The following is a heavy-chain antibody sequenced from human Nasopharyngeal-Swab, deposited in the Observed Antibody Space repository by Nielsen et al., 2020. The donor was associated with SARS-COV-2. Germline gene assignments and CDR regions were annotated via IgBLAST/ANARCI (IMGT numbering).Heavy chain of an antibody. CDR1: GYSFTSYW. J-gene: IGHJ6*02. V-gene: IGHV5-51*01. D-gene: IGHD2-15*01. CDR3: ARVGYCGGSSGGIYYYYGMDV. Sequence: GESLKISCKGSGYSFTSYWIGWVRQMPGKGLEWMGIIYPGDSDTRYSPSFQGQVTISANKSISTAYLQCSSLKASDTTMYCCARVGYCGGSSGGIYYYYGMDVWGQGTTVTVSS. CDR2: IYPGDSDT.